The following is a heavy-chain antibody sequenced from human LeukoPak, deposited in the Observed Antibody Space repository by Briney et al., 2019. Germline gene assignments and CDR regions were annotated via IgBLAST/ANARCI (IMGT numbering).Heavy chain of an antibody. J-gene: IGHJ6*03. D-gene: IGHD2-15*01. CDR3: ARVHSAGYYYYLDV. Sequence: SETLSLTCGVFGGSFSGYYWTWVRQAPGKGLEWIGETNESGTTNYNTSLNNRVTISVDTSKNQFSLKLTSLTAADTAVFYCARVHSAGYYYYLDVWGKGTTVTVSS. V-gene: IGHV4-34*01. CDR1: GGSFSGYY. CDR2: TNESGTT.